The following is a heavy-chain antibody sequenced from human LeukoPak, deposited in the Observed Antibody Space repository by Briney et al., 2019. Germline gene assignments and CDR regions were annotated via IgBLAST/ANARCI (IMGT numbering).Heavy chain of an antibody. CDR1: GFTFSSYA. V-gene: IGHV3-23*01. Sequence: GGSLRPSCAASGFTFSSYAMTWVRQAPGKGLEWVSAISDSGGGTYYADSLKGRFTISRDNSQNTLYLQMNSLRAEDTAVYYCARESTYIWGQGTMVTVSS. CDR3: ARESTYI. J-gene: IGHJ3*02. CDR2: ISDSGGGT.